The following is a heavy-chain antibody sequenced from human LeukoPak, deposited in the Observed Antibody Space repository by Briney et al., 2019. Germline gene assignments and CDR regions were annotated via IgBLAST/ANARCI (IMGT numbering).Heavy chain of an antibody. CDR3: ARAMGDVEMATRGAFDI. J-gene: IGHJ3*02. D-gene: IGHD5-24*01. V-gene: IGHV1-46*01. Sequence: ASVKVSCKASGYTSTSYYMHWVRQAPGQGLEWMGIINPSGGSTSYAQKFQGRVTMTRDTSTSTVYMELSSLRSEDTAVYYCARAMGDVEMATRGAFDIWGQGTMVTVSS. CDR1: GYTSTSYY. CDR2: INPSGGST.